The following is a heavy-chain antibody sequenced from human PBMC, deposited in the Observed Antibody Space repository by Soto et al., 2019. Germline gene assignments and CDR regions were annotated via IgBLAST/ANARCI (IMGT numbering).Heavy chain of an antibody. CDR2: IDWDDDK. CDR1: GFSLNTSGMC. V-gene: IGHV2-70*01. J-gene: IGHJ4*02. D-gene: IGHD5-18*01. CDR3: ARIRVVGFETPMVTSFDY. Sequence: SGPTLVNPTQTLTLTRTFSGFSLNTSGMCVSWIRQPPGKALEWLALIDWDDDKYYSTSLGTRLTISKDTSKNQVGLTMTNMDPVDTATYYCARIRVVGFETPMVTSFDYWGPGTLVTVSS.